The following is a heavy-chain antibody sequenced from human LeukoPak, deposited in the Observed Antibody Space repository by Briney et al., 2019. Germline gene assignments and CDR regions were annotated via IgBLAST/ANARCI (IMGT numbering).Heavy chain of an antibody. CDR1: GGSISSGGYY. CDR2: IYHSGST. Sequence: SETLSLTCTVSGGSISSGGYYWSWIRQPPGKGLEWIGYIYHSGSTYYNPSLKSRVTISVDRSKNQFSLKLSSVTAADTAVYYCARAQYYDILTGFDYWGQGTLVTVSS. CDR3: ARAQYYDILTGFDY. J-gene: IGHJ4*02. D-gene: IGHD3-9*01. V-gene: IGHV4-30-2*01.